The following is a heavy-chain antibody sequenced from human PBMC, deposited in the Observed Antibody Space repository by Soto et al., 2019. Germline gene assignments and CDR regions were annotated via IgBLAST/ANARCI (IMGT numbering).Heavy chain of an antibody. CDR3: ARAGGYYGFEWFDP. J-gene: IGHJ5*02. D-gene: IGHD4-17*01. CDR1: GGSISSADSY. Sequence: QVQLQESGPGLVRPSQTLSLTCTVSGGSISSADSYWSWIRQPPGKGLEWIGYIYYSGSTYYNPSLKSRFTISVDTSKNLFSLKLTSVSAADTAVYFCARAGGYYGFEWFDPWGQGTLVTVST. V-gene: IGHV4-30-4*01. CDR2: IYYSGST.